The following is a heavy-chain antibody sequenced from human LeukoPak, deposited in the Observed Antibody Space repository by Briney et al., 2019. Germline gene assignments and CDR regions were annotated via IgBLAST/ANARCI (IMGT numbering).Heavy chain of an antibody. CDR1: GSRFTNYW. Sequence: GESLRISCKASGSRFTNYWIGWVRQMPGKGLGWMGIIYPGDSHTRYSPSFQGQVTISADKSIGTAYLQWSSLKASDTAIYYCAGGPTVYGMDVWGQGTTVTVSS. D-gene: IGHD2-15*01. V-gene: IGHV5-51*01. CDR3: AGGPTVYGMDV. J-gene: IGHJ6*02. CDR2: IYPGDSHT.